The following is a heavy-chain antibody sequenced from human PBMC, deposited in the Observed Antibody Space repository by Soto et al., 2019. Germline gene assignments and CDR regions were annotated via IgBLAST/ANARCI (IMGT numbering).Heavy chain of an antibody. V-gene: IGHV4-38-2*02. CDR1: GYSNSRGYQ. J-gene: IGHJ6*02. CDR3: ARDTGYGYVGYYYYYGMDV. D-gene: IGHD5-18*01. Sequence: PETLLLTCAVSGYSNSRGYQWGWVRQPPGKGLEWIGSIYHSGSTYYNPSLKSRVTISVDTSKNQFSLKLSSVTAADTAVYYCARDTGYGYVGYYYYYGMDVWGQGTTVTVSS. CDR2: IYHSGST.